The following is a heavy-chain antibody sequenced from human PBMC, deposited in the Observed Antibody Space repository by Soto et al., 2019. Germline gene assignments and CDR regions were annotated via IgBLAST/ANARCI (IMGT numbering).Heavy chain of an antibody. CDR3: ARDRLRISSSITFDY. CDR1: GYTFTSYF. J-gene: IGHJ4*02. Sequence: GASVKVSCKASGYTFTSYFISWVRQAPGQGLEWMGWINTYNGNTDYAQNLQGRVTMTTDTSTNTAYMELRSLRSDDTAVYFCARDRLRISSSITFDYWGQGALVTVSS. D-gene: IGHD6-6*01. CDR2: INTYNGNT. V-gene: IGHV1-18*01.